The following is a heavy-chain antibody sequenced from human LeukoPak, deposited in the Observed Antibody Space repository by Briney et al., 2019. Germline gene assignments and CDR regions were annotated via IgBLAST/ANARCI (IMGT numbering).Heavy chain of an antibody. CDR1: GFTFSSYG. Sequence: TGGSLRLSCAASGFTFSSYGMSWVRQAPGKGVEWVSAISGSGGSTYYADSVKGRFTISRDNAKNSLYLQMNSLRAEDTAVYYCAELGITMIGGVWGKGTTVTISS. D-gene: IGHD3-10*02. V-gene: IGHV3-23*01. CDR3: AELGITMIGGV. CDR2: ISGSGGST. J-gene: IGHJ6*04.